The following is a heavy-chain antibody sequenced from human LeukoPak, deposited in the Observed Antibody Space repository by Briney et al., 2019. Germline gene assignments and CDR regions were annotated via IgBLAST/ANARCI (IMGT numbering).Heavy chain of an antibody. CDR1: GFTFSSYG. J-gene: IGHJ3*02. D-gene: IGHD6-13*01. CDR2: IWYDGSNK. CDR3: ARDRIAAASEWAFDI. Sequence: GGSLRLSCAASGFTFSSYGMHWVRQAPGKGLEWVAVIWYDGSNKYYADSVKGRFTISRDNAKNSLYLQMNSLRAEDTAVYYCARDRIAAASEWAFDIWGQGTMVTVSS. V-gene: IGHV3-33*01.